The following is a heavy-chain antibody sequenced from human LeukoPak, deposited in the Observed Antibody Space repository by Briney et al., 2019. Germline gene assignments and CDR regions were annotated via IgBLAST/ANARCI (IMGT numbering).Heavy chain of an antibody. CDR1: GDSINSNY. CDR2: IYYGGST. V-gene: IGHV4-59*01. J-gene: IGHJ4*02. Sequence: SETLSLTCSVSGDSINSNYWSWMRQPPGKGLEWIGYIYYGGSTNYNPSLKSRVSMSVDTSKNQFSLNLSSVAAADTAVYHCARLLAGCPGGRCRAHFDYWGQGTLVTVSS. D-gene: IGHD2-15*01. CDR3: ARLLAGCPGGRCRAHFDY.